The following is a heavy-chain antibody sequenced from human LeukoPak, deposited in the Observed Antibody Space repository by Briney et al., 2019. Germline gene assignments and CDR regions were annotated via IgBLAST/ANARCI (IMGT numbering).Heavy chain of an antibody. D-gene: IGHD1-26*01. CDR1: GGSISSGGYS. J-gene: IGHJ4*02. V-gene: IGHV4-30-2*01. CDR2: IYHSGST. CDR3: ASGWSYLHFLDY. Sequence: SETLSLTCAVSGGSISSGGYSWSWIRQPPGKGLEWIGYIYHSGSTYYNPSLKSRVTISVDRSKNQFSLKLSSVTAADTAVYYWASGWSYLHFLDYWGQGTLVTVSS.